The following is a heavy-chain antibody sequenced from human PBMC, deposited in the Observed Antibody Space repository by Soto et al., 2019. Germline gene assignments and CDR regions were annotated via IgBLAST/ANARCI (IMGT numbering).Heavy chain of an antibody. CDR3: ARALRGYDAWFDP. Sequence: QVQLQESGPGLVKPSETLSLTCTVSGGSISSYYWSWIRQPPGKGLEWIGYIYYSGRTAYNPSLERRVTISVDTSNDQFVLELSSVVAADAAVYYCARALRGYDAWFDPWGQGTLVTVSS. D-gene: IGHD3-16*01. V-gene: IGHV4-59*01. J-gene: IGHJ5*02. CDR2: IYYSGRT. CDR1: GGSISSYY.